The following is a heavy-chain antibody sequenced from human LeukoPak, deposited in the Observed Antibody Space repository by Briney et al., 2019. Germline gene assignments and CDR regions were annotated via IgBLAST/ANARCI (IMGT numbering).Heavy chain of an antibody. CDR1: GYSISSHYC. J-gene: IGHJ5*02. CDR3: ARVCCYFDSRSNPNWFDP. V-gene: IGHV4-38-2*02. CDR2: ICHSGST. D-gene: IGHD3-10*01. Sequence: SETLSLTCTVSGYSISSHYCWGWIRQAPGKGLEWIGSICHSGSTFCNPSLKSRLTISIDTSKNQFSLKLNSVTAADTAVYYCARVCCYFDSRSNPNWFDPWGQGTLITVSS.